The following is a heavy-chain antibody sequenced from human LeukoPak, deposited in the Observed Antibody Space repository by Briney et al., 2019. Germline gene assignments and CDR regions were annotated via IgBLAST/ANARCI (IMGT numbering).Heavy chain of an antibody. CDR1: GFTVSSNY. V-gene: IGHV3-66*01. CDR2: IYSGGST. CDR3: ARAIAVAGNWWFDP. D-gene: IGHD6-19*01. J-gene: IGHJ5*02. Sequence: GGSLRLSCAASGFTVSSNYMSWVRQAPGKGLEWVSVIYSGGSTYYADSVKGRFTISRDNSKNTLYLQMNSLRAEDTAVYYCARAIAVAGNWWFDPWGQGTLVTVSS.